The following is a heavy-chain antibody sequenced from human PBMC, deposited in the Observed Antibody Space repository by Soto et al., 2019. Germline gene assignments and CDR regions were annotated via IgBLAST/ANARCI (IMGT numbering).Heavy chain of an antibody. V-gene: IGHV4-34*01. CDR2: INQSGTT. CDR1: GGSFREYY. D-gene: IGHD3-16*01. Sequence: LSLTCAVNGGSFREYYWSWIRQPPGKGLEWIGEINQSGTTHYNPSLKRRVNISIDTSKNQFSLNLTSVTAADTATYFCARDIITVIGGEIYYYFGMDVWGQGTTVTVSS. CDR3: ARDIITVIGGEIYYYFGMDV. J-gene: IGHJ6*02.